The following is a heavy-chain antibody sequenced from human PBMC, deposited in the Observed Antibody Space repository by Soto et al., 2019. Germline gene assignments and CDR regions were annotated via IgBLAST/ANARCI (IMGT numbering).Heavy chain of an antibody. CDR2: ITGGSGFT. CDR1: GFTFSTFA. CDR3: AKSGPTNYFDF. V-gene: IGHV3-23*01. D-gene: IGHD1-26*01. J-gene: IGHJ4*02. Sequence: GGSLRLSCAASGFTFSTFAMNWVRQAPGKGLEWVSGITGGSGFTFYADSVKGRFTISRDDPENTLFLQMSSLRAEDTAKYYCAKSGPTNYFDFWGQGTLVTVSS.